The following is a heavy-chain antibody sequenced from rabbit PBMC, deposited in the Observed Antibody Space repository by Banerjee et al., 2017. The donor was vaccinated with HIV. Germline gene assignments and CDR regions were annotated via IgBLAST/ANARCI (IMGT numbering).Heavy chain of an antibody. V-gene: IGHV1S40*01. CDR1: GFSFSTSYY. Sequence: LGEAGRSRGTPDAYLTITCTASGFSFSTSYYICWVRQAPGKGLEWIGCMYPDGVGSTAYASWAKGRFTISKTSSTTVTLQMTSLTGATTAPYYCTTDLAATKLIITGHSPNMRGPGTLVTVS. CDR3: TTDLAATKLIITGHSPNM. J-gene: IGHJ4*01. CDR2: MYPDGVGST. D-gene: IGHD4-1*01.